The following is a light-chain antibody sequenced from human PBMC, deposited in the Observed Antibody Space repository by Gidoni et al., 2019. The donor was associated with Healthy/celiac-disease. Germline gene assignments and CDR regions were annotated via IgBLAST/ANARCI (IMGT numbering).Light chain of an antibody. CDR2: DAS. J-gene: IGKJ5*01. V-gene: IGKV3-11*01. Sequence: VLTQSPATLSLSPGERATLSCRASQSVSSYLAWYQQKPGQAPRLLIYDASNRATGIPARFSGSGSGTDFTLTISSLEPEDFAVYYCQQRSNWPITFGQXTRLEIK. CDR3: QQRSNWPIT. CDR1: QSVSSY.